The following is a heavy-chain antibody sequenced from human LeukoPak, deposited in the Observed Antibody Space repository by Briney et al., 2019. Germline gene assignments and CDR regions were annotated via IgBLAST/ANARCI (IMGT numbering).Heavy chain of an antibody. V-gene: IGHV3-20*04. D-gene: IGHD2-2*02. J-gene: IGHJ4*02. CDR1: GFTFDDFA. CDR3: ARVPASAISTLPRFDY. Sequence: GGSLRLSCAASGFTFDDFAMSWIRQAPGKGLEWVSGISYNGGITGYGDSVKGRSTISRDNAKNSPYLQMNSLRAEDTALYYCARVPASAISTLPRFDYWGQGTLVTVSS. CDR2: ISYNGGIT.